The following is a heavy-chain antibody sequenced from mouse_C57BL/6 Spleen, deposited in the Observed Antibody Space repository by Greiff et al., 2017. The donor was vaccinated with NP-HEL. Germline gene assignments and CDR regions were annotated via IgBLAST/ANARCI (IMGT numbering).Heavy chain of an antibody. CDR1: GFTFSDYY. J-gene: IGHJ3*01. CDR3: ATPWDYDYGPFAY. V-gene: IGHV5-12*01. Sequence: EVQLVESGGGLVQPGGSLKLSCAASGFTFSDYYMYWVRQTPEKRLEWVAYISNGGGSTYYPDTVKGRFTISRDNAKNTLYLQMSRLKSEDTAMYYCATPWDYDYGPFAYWGQGTLVTVSA. D-gene: IGHD2-4*01. CDR2: ISNGGGST.